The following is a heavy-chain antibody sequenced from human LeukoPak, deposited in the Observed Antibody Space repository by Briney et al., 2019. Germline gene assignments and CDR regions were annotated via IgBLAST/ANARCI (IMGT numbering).Heavy chain of an antibody. J-gene: IGHJ6*03. CDR3: AGVSPSDYSGYDFFGGRDMDV. V-gene: IGHV1-2*02. Sequence: GASVKVSCKASGYTFTGYYMHWVRQAPGQGLEWMGWINPNSGGTNYAQKFQGRVTMTRDTSISTAYMELSRLRSDDTAIYYCAGVSPSDYSGYDFFGGRDMDVWGKGTTVTISS. CDR1: GYTFTGYY. D-gene: IGHD5-12*01. CDR2: INPNSGGT.